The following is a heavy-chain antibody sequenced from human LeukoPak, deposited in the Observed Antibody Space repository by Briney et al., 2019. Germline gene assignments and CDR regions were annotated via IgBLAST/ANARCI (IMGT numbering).Heavy chain of an antibody. D-gene: IGHD4-17*01. V-gene: IGHV4-39*01. J-gene: IGHJ5*02. CDR1: GGSITSSDYY. CDR2: ISYSGST. Sequence: SEALSLTCTVSGGSITSSDYYWGWIRQPPGKGLERIGSISYSGSTDYKPSLKGRVTISLDTSNNRFSLKLSSVTAADTALYYCARHYGRDWFDPRGQGALVTVSS. CDR3: ARHYGRDWFDP.